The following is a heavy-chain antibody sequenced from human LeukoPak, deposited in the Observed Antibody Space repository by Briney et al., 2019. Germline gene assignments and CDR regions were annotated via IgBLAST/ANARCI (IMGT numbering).Heavy chain of an antibody. D-gene: IGHD3-22*01. Sequence: GGSLRLSCAASGFTFSNAWMSWVRQAPGKGLEWVGRIKSKTDGGTTDYAAPVKGRFTISRDDSENTLYLQMNSLKTEVTAVYYCTTGGYYLVYYYYYMDVWGKGTTVTVSS. J-gene: IGHJ6*03. CDR3: TTGGYYLVYYYYYMDV. CDR1: GFTFSNAW. V-gene: IGHV3-15*01. CDR2: IKSKTDGGTT.